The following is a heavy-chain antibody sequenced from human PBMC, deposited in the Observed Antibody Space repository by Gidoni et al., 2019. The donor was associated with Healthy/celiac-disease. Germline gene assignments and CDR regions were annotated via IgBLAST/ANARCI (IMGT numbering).Heavy chain of an antibody. Sequence: QVQLVQSGAEVTKPGSSVTVSCTASGGTFSSYAISWVRQAPGQGLEWMGGIIPIFGTANYAQKFQGRVTITADKSTSTAYMELSSLRSEDTAVYYCARSPGYDILTGYYTSWFDPWGQGTLVTVSS. J-gene: IGHJ5*02. CDR1: GGTFSSYA. CDR2: IIPIFGTA. V-gene: IGHV1-69*06. CDR3: ARSPGYDILTGYYTSWFDP. D-gene: IGHD3-9*01.